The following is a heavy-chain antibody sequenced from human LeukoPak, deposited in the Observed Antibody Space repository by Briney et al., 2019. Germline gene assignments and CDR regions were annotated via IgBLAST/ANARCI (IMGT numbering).Heavy chain of an antibody. J-gene: IGHJ4*02. Sequence: GASVKVSCKASGATFTTYAIIWVRQAPGQGLEWMGGIIPVFGTANYAQRFQGRVTITTDESTSTAYMELSSLRSEDTAVYYCARDSPNSYSGSMGYWGQGTLVTVSS. CDR3: ARDSPNSYSGSMGY. D-gene: IGHD1-26*01. CDR1: GATFTTYA. CDR2: IIPVFGTA. V-gene: IGHV1-69*05.